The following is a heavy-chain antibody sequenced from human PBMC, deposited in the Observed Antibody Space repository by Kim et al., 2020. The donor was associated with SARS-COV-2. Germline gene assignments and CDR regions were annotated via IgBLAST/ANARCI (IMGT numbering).Heavy chain of an antibody. Sequence: SETLSLTCAVSGGSISSSNWWSWVRQPPGKGLEWIGEIYHSGSTNYNPSLKSRVTISVDKSKNQFSLKLSSVTAADTAVYYCARHGGNSEPSYWYFDLWGRGTLVTVSS. CDR2: IYHSGST. D-gene: IGHD2-21*02. V-gene: IGHV4-4*02. J-gene: IGHJ2*01. CDR3: ARHGGNSEPSYWYFDL. CDR1: GGSISSSNW.